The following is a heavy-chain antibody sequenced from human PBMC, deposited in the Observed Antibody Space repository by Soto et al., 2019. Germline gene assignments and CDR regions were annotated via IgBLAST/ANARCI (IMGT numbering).Heavy chain of an antibody. CDR2: IYYSGST. J-gene: IGHJ4*02. D-gene: IGHD2-2*01. CDR1: GGSISSYY. Sequence: SETLSLTCTVSGGSISSYYWSWIRQPPGKGLEWIGYIYYSGSTNYNPSLKNRVTISVDTSKNQFSLKLSSVTAADTAVYYCARDSLYCSSTSCYGGLLDWGQGTLVTVSS. V-gene: IGHV4-59*01. CDR3: ARDSLYCSSTSCYGGLLD.